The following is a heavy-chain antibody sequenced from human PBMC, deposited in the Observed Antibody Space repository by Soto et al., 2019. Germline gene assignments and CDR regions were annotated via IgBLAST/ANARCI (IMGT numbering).Heavy chain of an antibody. CDR3: ARLVGFCNSVDYYYYYGMDV. V-gene: IGHV5-51*01. Sequence: GESLKISCKGAGYKFTSYWIGWVRQMPGKGLEWMGIIYPGDSDTKYSPSFQGQVTISVDRSVSTAYLQWNSLKASDTAMYYCARLVGFCNSVDYYYYYGMDVWGQGTTVTVSS. CDR2: IYPGDSDT. CDR1: GYKFTSYW. D-gene: IGHD2-21*01. J-gene: IGHJ6*02.